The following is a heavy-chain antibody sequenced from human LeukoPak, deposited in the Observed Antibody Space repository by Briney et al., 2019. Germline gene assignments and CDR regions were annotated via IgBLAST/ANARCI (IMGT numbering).Heavy chain of an antibody. V-gene: IGHV1-2*02. Sequence: GASVKVSCKASGYTFTGYYMHWVRQAPGQGLEWMGWINPNSGGTNYAQKFQGRVTMTRDTSISTAYMELSRLRSDDTAVYYCARGPYYYDSSGYPSSYWGQGTLVTVSS. CDR1: GYTFTGYY. CDR3: ARGPYYYDSSGYPSSY. CDR2: INPNSGGT. D-gene: IGHD3-22*01. J-gene: IGHJ4*02.